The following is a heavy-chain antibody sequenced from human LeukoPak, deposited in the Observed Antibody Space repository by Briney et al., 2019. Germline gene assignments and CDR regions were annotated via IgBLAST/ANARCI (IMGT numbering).Heavy chain of an antibody. J-gene: IGHJ4*02. CDR2: ISGGGETT. V-gene: IGHV3-23*01. CDR1: GFTFNNYA. CDR3: AKDDSSWMRVALDY. D-gene: IGHD6-13*01. Sequence: GGSLRLSCAASGFTFNNYAMNWVRQAPGKGLEWVSSISGGGETTYYADSAKGRFTISRDNSQNTLYLQMNSLRAEDTAVYYCAKDDSSWMRVALDYWGQGTLVTVSS.